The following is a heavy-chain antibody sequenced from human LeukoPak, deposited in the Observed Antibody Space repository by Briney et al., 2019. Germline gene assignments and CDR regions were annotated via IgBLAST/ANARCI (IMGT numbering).Heavy chain of an antibody. Sequence: ASVKVSCKASGYTFTSYDINWVRQATGQGLEWVGWMNPNSGNTGYAQKFQGRVTMTRNTSISTAYMELSSLRSEDTAVYYCARGRRGRRGYSYGEKTFDYWGQGTLVTVSS. CDR2: MNPNSGNT. CDR3: ARGRRGRRGYSYGEKTFDY. J-gene: IGHJ4*02. V-gene: IGHV1-8*01. D-gene: IGHD5-18*01. CDR1: GYTFTSYD.